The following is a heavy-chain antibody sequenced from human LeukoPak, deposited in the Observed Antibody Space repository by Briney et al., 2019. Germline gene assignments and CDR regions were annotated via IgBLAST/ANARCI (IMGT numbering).Heavy chain of an antibody. CDR3: AKRGDSYGYDY. CDR2: ISGGGGTT. D-gene: IGHD5-18*01. J-gene: IGHJ4*02. V-gene: IGHV3-23*01. CDR1: GFTFRTYA. Sequence: GGSLRLSCAASGFTFRTYAMSWVRQAPGKGLDWVSSISGGGGTTYYADSVKGRFTISRDNSKNTLYLQMNSLRAEDTAVYCCAKRGDSYGYDYWGQGTLVTVSS.